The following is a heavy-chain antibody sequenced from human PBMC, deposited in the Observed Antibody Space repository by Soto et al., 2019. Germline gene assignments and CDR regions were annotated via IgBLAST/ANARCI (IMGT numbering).Heavy chain of an antibody. CDR1: GFSLSGGGVG. D-gene: IGHD3-3*01. J-gene: IGHJ4*02. V-gene: IGHV2-5*01. Sequence: QITLKESGPTLVKPTQTLTLTCTFSGFSLSGGGVGVAWIRQPPGKALEWLALIYWNDDKRYRPSLKSSLTVSKDTTKTQVVITMTSVDPVDTAAYYCAKRVDFSSAYNYWGQGTLVIVSS. CDR3: AKRVDFSSAYNY. CDR2: IYWNDDK.